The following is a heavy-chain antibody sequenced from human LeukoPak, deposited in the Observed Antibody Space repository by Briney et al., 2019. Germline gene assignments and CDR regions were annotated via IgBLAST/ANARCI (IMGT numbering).Heavy chain of an antibody. CDR2: ISSSSSTI. V-gene: IGHV3-48*01. Sequence: GGSLRLSCAASGFTFSSYSMNWVRQAPGKGLEWDSYISSSSSTIYYADSVKGRFTISRDNAKNSLYLQMNSLRAEDTAVYYCVRVDTALAAMGLLYYMDVWGKGTTVTVSS. CDR1: GFTFSSYS. J-gene: IGHJ6*03. D-gene: IGHD5-18*01. CDR3: VRVDTALAAMGLLYYMDV.